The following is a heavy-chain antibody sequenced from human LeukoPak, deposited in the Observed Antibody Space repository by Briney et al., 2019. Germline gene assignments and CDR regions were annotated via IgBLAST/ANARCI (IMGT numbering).Heavy chain of an antibody. CDR2: ISGSGGSG. CDR1: GFTFSSYA. CDR3: AMGYNYGIRWFDY. Sequence: GGSLLLSCAASGFTFSSYAMSWVRQDPGEGREWFSAISGSGGSGYYEDSVKGRFTISRNNSKNTLYLQMTSLRAEDKAVYYCAMGYNYGIRWFDYWGQGTLVTVSS. J-gene: IGHJ4*01. V-gene: IGHV3-23*01. D-gene: IGHD5-18*01.